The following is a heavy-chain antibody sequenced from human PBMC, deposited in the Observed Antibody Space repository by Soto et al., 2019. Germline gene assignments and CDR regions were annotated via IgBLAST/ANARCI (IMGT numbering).Heavy chain of an antibody. CDR2: IYYSGST. Sequence: KTSETLSLTCTVSGGSISSGGYYWSWIRQHPGKGLEWIGYIYYSGSTYHNPSLKSRVTISVDTSKNQFSLKLSSVTAADTAVYYCARVTGGYGPYYFDYWGQGTLVTVSS. V-gene: IGHV4-31*03. CDR3: ARVTGGYGPYYFDY. CDR1: GGSISSGGYY. J-gene: IGHJ4*02. D-gene: IGHD6-25*01.